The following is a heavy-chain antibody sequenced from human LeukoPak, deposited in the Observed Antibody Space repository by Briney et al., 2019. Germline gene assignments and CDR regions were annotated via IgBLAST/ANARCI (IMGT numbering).Heavy chain of an antibody. J-gene: IGHJ4*02. D-gene: IGHD3-10*01. CDR3: TRDSQGSGTYSTDH. CDR2: MNQDGSRE. Sequence: GGSLRLSCVASGFTFSSSWMSWVRQGPGKGPEWVANMNQDGSREFYVDSVEGRFTISRDNAKNSLFLEMNGLRDEDTAVCYCTRDSQGSGTYSTDHWGQGTLVTVSS. CDR1: GFTFSSSW. V-gene: IGHV3-7*01.